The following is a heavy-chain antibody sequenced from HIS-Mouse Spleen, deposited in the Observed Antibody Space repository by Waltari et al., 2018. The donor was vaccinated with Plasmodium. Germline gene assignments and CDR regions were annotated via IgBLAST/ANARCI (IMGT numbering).Heavy chain of an antibody. CDR2: INPNSGGT. CDR1: GYTFTGYS. V-gene: IGHV1-2*02. CDR3: ARVLGYKAAAGTFVEYFQH. Sequence: QVQLVQSGAEVKKPGASVKVSCKASGYTFTGYSMHCVRQAPGQGLGWMGWINPNSGGTNYAQKFQGRVTMTRDTSISTAYMELSRLRSDDTAVYYCARVLGYKAAAGTFVEYFQHWGQGTLVTVSS. D-gene: IGHD6-13*01. J-gene: IGHJ1*01.